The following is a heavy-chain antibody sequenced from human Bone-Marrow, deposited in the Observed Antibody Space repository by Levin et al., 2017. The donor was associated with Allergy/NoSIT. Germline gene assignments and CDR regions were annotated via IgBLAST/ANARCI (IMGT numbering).Heavy chain of an antibody. Sequence: GESLKISCAASGFTFSDYAMSWVRPAPGKGLEWVSAVSGSGGSTYYADSVKGRFTISRDNSKNTLYLQMNSLRAEDTAVYYCAKLAGFLDWLLGWFDPWGQGTLVTVSS. J-gene: IGHJ5*02. CDR3: AKLAGFLDWLLGWFDP. CDR1: GFTFSDYA. CDR2: VSGSGGST. V-gene: IGHV3-23*01. D-gene: IGHD3/OR15-3a*01.